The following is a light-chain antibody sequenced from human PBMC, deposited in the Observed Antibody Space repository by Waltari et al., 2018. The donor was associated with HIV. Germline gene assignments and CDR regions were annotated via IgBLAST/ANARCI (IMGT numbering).Light chain of an antibody. J-gene: IGKJ2*01. CDR2: DAS. CDR1: QSVSSNY. CDR3: QQYGNSPVYT. Sequence: EIVLTQSPGILSLSPGERATLSCRPSQSVSSNYLAWYQQKPGRAPRLLIFDASTRASGIPDRFSGSGSGTDFTLTISRLEPEDFAVYYCQQYGNSPVYTFGQGTKLEIK. V-gene: IGKV3-20*01.